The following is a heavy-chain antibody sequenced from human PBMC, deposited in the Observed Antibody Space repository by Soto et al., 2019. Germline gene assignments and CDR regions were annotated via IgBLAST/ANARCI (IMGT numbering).Heavy chain of an antibody. D-gene: IGHD6-25*01. J-gene: IGHJ5*02. V-gene: IGHV3-21*01. CDR1: GFTFRSFT. Sequence: GGSLRLSCAASGFTFRSFTMNWVRQAPGKGLKWVSTISSNSAYIYYTDALRGRFTSSRDNAKNSLHLQMNSLRAEDTAVYYCTRDASRDSSGRGWFDPWGPGTLVTVSS. CDR3: TRDASRDSSGRGWFDP. CDR2: ISSNSAYI.